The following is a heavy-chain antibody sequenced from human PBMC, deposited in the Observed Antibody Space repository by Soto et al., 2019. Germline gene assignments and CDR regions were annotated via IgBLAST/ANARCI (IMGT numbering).Heavy chain of an antibody. D-gene: IGHD2-2*01. Sequence: QVQLQESGPGLVKPSETLSLTCTVSGGSISSYYWSWIRQPPGKGLEWIGYIYYSGSTNYNPSLKSRVTISVDTSKNQFSLKLSSVTAADTAVYYCARGGVVPAAMVIDPWGQGTLVTVSS. CDR2: IYYSGST. J-gene: IGHJ5*02. CDR3: ARGGVVPAAMVIDP. CDR1: GGSISSYY. V-gene: IGHV4-59*01.